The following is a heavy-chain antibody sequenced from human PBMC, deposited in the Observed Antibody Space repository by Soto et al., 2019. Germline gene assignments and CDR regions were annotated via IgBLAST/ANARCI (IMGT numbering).Heavy chain of an antibody. CDR2: LYYSGST. J-gene: IGHJ6*02. CDR3: ATNYAYYYYYGMDV. V-gene: IGHV4-39*01. D-gene: IGHD4-4*01. Sequence: SETRSLTGTVSGGSISSSSYYGGWIRQPPGKGLEWIGSLYYSGSTYYNPSLKSRVTISVDTSKNTFSLKLSSVTAAATAVYYCATNYAYYYYYGMDVRGQGTTVTVSS. CDR1: GGSISSSSYY.